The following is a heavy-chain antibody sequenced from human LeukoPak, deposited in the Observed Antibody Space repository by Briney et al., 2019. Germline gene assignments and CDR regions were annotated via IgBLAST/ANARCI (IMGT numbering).Heavy chain of an antibody. CDR1: GFIFSNDP. Sequence: GGSLRLSCTASGFIFSNDPMNWVRQAPGQGLEWLSNIRDTGTDMYYAESVKDRFTISRDNAKNSLFLQMNSLRVEDTAVSYCVRDQSWSFDSWGQGTLVTVSS. J-gene: IGHJ4*02. CDR2: IRDTGTDM. CDR3: VRDQSWSFDS. D-gene: IGHD3-10*01. V-gene: IGHV3-21*05.